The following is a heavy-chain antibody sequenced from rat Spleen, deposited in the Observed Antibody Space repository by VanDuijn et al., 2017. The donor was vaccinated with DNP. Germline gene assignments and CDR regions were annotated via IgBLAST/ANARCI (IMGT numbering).Heavy chain of an antibody. J-gene: IGHJ2*01. CDR2: ISTIGSTT. CDR1: GFTFSNFY. V-gene: IGHV5-25*01. D-gene: IGHD4-3*01. Sequence: EVQLVESGGGVVQPGRSLKLSCAASGFTFSNFYMAWVRQAPKKGLEWVATISTIGSTTYYPDSVKGRFTISRDNAKSTLYLQMNSLRSEDMATYYCVRWNSGHFDYWGQGVMVTVSS. CDR3: VRWNSGHFDY.